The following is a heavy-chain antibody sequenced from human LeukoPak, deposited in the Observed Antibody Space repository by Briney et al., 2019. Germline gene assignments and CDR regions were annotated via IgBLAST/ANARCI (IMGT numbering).Heavy chain of an antibody. CDR1: GFTFSSHG. CDR3: ASGALLWWDSNSGVY. D-gene: IGHD2-21*01. Sequence: GGSLRLSCVASGFTFSSHGMNWVRQAPGKGLVWVSRINSDGSSTSYADSVKGRFTISRDNAKNTLYLQMNSLRAEDTAVYYCASGALLWWDSNSGVYWGQGTLVTVSS. CDR2: INSDGSST. V-gene: IGHV3-74*01. J-gene: IGHJ4*02.